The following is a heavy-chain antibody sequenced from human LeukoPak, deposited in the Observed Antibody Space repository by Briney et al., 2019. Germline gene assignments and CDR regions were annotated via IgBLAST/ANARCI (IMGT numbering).Heavy chain of an antibody. D-gene: IGHD2-21*02. Sequence: PSETLSLTCTVSGGSISSGGYYWSWIRQPPGKGLEWIGYIYHSGSTYYNPSLKSRVTISVDRSKNQFSLKLSSVTAADTAVYYCARAPELVVVTAPGAFDIWGQGTMVTVSS. V-gene: IGHV4-30-2*01. CDR1: GGSISSGGYY. CDR3: ARAPELVVVTAPGAFDI. CDR2: IYHSGST. J-gene: IGHJ3*02.